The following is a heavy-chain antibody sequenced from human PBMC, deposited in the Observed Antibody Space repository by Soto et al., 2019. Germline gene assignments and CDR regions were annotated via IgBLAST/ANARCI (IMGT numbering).Heavy chain of an antibody. Sequence: GGSLRLSCAASGVTFSSYAMSWVRQAPGKGLEWVSAISGSGGSTYYADSVKGRFTISRDNSKNTLYLQMNSLRAEDTAVYYCARAVNCSSTSCYGGHNWFDPWGQGTLVTVSS. CDR2: ISGSGGST. D-gene: IGHD2-2*01. J-gene: IGHJ5*02. CDR1: GVTFSSYA. V-gene: IGHV3-23*01. CDR3: ARAVNCSSTSCYGGHNWFDP.